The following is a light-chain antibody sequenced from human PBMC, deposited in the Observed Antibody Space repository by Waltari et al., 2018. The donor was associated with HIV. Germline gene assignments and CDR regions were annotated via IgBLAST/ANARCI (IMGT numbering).Light chain of an antibody. V-gene: IGKV4-1*01. CDR2: WAS. Sequence: DIVMTKSPDSLAVSLGKRATINCKSSQSVLYSYNNKNYLTWYQQRPGQPPKMLIYWASTRESGVPDRFSGSGSGTDFTLTISSLQAEDVAVYYCQQYYTTPFTFGPGTKVDIK. CDR3: QQYYTTPFT. J-gene: IGKJ3*01. CDR1: QSVLYSYNNKNY.